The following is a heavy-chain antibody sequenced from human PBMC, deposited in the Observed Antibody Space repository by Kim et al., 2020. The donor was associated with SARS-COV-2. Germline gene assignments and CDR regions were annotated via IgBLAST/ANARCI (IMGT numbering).Heavy chain of an antibody. CDR2: INPNSGGT. D-gene: IGHD3-10*01. CDR3: ASQSNYYYGSGTGLGMDV. J-gene: IGHJ6*02. V-gene: IGHV1-2*02. CDR1: GYTFTGYY. Sequence: ASVKVSCKASGYTFTGYYMRWVRQAPGQGLEWMGWINPNSGGTNYAQKFQGRVTMTRDTSISTAYMELSRLRSDDTAVYYCASQSNYYYGSGTGLGMDVWGQGTTVTVSS.